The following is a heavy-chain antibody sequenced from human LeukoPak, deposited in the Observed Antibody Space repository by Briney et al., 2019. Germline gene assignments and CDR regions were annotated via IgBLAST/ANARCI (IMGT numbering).Heavy chain of an antibody. CDR1: GGSISSYY. J-gene: IGHJ5*02. Sequence: SETLSLTCTVSGGSISSYYWSWIRQPPGKGLEWIGYIYTSGSTNYNPSLKSRVTISVDTSKNQFSLKLSSMTAADTAVYYCARLESWFDPWGQGTLVTVSS. D-gene: IGHD1-1*01. CDR3: ARLESWFDP. CDR2: IYTSGST. V-gene: IGHV4-4*09.